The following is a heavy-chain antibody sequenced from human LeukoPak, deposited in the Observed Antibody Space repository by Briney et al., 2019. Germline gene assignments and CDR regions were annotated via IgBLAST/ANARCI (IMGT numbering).Heavy chain of an antibody. J-gene: IGHJ5*02. CDR3: AKGRYSGSYYNWFDP. CDR1: GITLSNYG. Sequence: GGSLRLSCAVSGITLSNYGMSWVRQAPGKGLEWVAGLSGSGGGTNYADSVKGRFTISRDNAKNSLYLQMNSLRAEDTAVYYCAKGRYSGSYYNWFDPWGQGTLVTVSS. V-gene: IGHV3-23*01. CDR2: LSGSGGGT. D-gene: IGHD1-26*01.